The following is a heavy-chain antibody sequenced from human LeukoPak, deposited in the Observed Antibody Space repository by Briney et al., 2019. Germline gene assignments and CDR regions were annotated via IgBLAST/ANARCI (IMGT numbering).Heavy chain of an antibody. Sequence: SVKVSCKASGGTFSSYAISWVRQAPGQGLEWMGGIIPIFGTANYAQKFQGRVTITADESTSTAYMELSSLRPEDTAVYYCARERGDIVVVPAAMDVWGQGTTVTVSS. CDR2: IIPIFGTA. J-gene: IGHJ6*02. CDR3: ARERGDIVVVPAAMDV. V-gene: IGHV1-69*13. D-gene: IGHD2-2*01. CDR1: GGTFSSYA.